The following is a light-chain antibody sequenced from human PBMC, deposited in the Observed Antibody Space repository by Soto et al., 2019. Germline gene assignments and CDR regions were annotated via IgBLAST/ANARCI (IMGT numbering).Light chain of an antibody. CDR2: AAS. J-gene: IGKJ5*01. CDR1: QGISNY. Sequence: DIQMTQSPSSLSASVGDRVTITCRASQGISNYLAWYQQKPGKVPKLLIYAASTLQSGVPSRFSGSGSGTDSTLTISSLQPEDVASYYCHWYNSAHPLTFGQGTRLEIK. V-gene: IGKV1-27*01. CDR3: HWYNSAHPLT.